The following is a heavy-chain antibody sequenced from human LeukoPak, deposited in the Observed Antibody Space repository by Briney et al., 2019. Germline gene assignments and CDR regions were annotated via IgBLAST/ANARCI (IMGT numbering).Heavy chain of an antibody. V-gene: IGHV4-59*01. CDR2: IDYGLSD. J-gene: IGHJ5*02. CDR1: GGSISSYY. CDR3: TRGRAYYDSTGYYS. Sequence: PSETLSLTCTVSGGSISSYYGRWLRQPRGKGLEGIGYIDYGLSDKHNPSLKRRGTISIAPAKNPFSRKLSSVTAAETAVYYCTRGRAYYDSTGYYSWGRGSLVTVSS. D-gene: IGHD3-22*01.